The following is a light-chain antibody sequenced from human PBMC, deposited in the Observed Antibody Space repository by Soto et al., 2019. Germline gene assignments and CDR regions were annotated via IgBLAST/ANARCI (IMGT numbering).Light chain of an antibody. CDR1: QSVSSSY. CDR2: GGS. V-gene: IGKV3-20*01. J-gene: IGKJ2*01. CDR3: QQYGSSQYT. Sequence: IVLTQSPGTLSLSPGERVTLSCRASQSVSSSYLAWYQQKPGQSPRLVIYGGSTRAIGIPARFSGSGSGTDFTLTISRLEPEDFAIYYCQQYGSSQYTFGQGTKVEVK.